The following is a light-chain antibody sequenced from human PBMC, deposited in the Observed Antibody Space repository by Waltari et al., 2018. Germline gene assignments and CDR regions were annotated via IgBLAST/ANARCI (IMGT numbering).Light chain of an antibody. CDR1: QSVSSS. Sequence: EIVLTQSPATLSLSPGERATLSCRASQSVSSSLGWYQQRPGQAPRLLIYDASSRATGIPARFSGSGSGTDFTLTISSLEPEDFAVYYCQQRSKWPITFGQGTRPEIK. CDR3: QQRSKWPIT. V-gene: IGKV3-11*01. CDR2: DAS. J-gene: IGKJ5*01.